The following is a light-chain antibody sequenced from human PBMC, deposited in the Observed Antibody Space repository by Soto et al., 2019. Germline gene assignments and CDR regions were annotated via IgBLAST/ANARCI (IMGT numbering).Light chain of an antibody. V-gene: IGKV3-11*01. CDR2: GAS. J-gene: IGKJ1*01. CDR3: QQRSNWPWT. Sequence: EIVLTQSPGTLSLSPGERATLSCRASQSVGSNLAWYQQKAGQAPRLLIYGASTRATGIPARFSGSGSGTDFTLTISSLEPEDFAVYYCQQRSNWPWTFGQGTKVDNK. CDR1: QSVGSN.